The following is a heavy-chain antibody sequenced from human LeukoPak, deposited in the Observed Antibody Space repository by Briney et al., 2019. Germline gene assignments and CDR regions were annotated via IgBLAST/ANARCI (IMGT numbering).Heavy chain of an antibody. V-gene: IGHV3-30*02. J-gene: IGHJ4*02. CDR3: ATYSSSWYYFDY. D-gene: IGHD6-13*01. Sequence: PGGSLRLSCAASGFIFNNYGMHWVRQAPGKGLEWVAFIRYDGSDKYYADSVKGRFTVSRDNSKNTLYLQINSLRAEDTAVYYCATYSSSWYYFDYWGQGTLVTVSS. CDR1: GFIFNNYG. CDR2: IRYDGSDK.